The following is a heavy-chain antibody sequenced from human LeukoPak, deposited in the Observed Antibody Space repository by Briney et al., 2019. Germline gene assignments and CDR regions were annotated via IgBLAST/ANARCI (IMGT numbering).Heavy chain of an antibody. D-gene: IGHD3-3*01. CDR2: IWYDGSNK. CDR3: AKIRDVWSGYGYFDY. Sequence: GRSLRLSCAASGFTFSSYGMPWVRQAPGKGLEWVAVIWYDGSNKYYADSVKGRFTISRDNSKNTLYLQMNSLRAEDTAVYYCAKIRDVWSGYGYFDYWGQGTLVTVSS. V-gene: IGHV3-33*06. J-gene: IGHJ4*02. CDR1: GFTFSSYG.